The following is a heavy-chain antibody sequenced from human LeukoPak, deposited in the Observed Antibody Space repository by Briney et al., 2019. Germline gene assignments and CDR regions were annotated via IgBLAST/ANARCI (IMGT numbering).Heavy chain of an antibody. D-gene: IGHD3-22*01. J-gene: IGHJ4*02. V-gene: IGHV1-46*01. CDR2: INPSGGST. CDR1: GYTFTGYY. Sequence: ASVKVSCKASGYTFTGYYMHWVRQAPGQGLEWMGIINPSGGSTSYAQKFQGRVTMTRDTSTSTVYMELSSLRSEDTAVYYCARDLVASYYYDSSGRNTDYWGQGTLVTVSS. CDR3: ARDLVASYYYDSSGRNTDY.